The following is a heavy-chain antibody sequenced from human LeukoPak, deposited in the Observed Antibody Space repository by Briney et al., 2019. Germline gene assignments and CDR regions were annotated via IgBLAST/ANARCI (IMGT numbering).Heavy chain of an antibody. D-gene: IGHD3-22*01. V-gene: IGHV3-48*03. J-gene: IGHJ4*02. Sequence: GGSLRLSCAASGFTFSSYEMNWVRQAPGKGLEWVSYISSSGSTIYYADSVKGRFTISRDNSKNTLYLQMNSLRAEDTAVYYCARKWFQFDYWGQGTLVTVSS. CDR3: ARKWFQFDY. CDR1: GFTFSSYE. CDR2: ISSSGSTI.